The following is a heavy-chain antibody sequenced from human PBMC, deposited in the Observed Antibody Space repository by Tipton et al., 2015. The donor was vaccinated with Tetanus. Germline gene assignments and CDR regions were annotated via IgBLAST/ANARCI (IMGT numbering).Heavy chain of an antibody. J-gene: IGHJ3*01. V-gene: IGHV4-4*07. CDR2: VGSSGDT. CDR3: VRRFYYYERSDAFDL. Sequence: TLSLTCSVSGASLNDNYWGWIRQPPGKGLEWIGHVGSSGDTTDNSSLRSRVTVSMDSSTGRFSLNLDAVTAADTAIYYCVRRFYYYERSDAFDLWGRRTMVTVSS. CDR1: GASLNDNY. D-gene: IGHD3-22*01.